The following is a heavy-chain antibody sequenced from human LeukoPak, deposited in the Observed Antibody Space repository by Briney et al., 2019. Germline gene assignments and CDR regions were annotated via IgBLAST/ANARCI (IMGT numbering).Heavy chain of an antibody. D-gene: IGHD3-10*01. V-gene: IGHV4-38-2*02. CDR1: GYSISSAYY. CDR3: VTMVRGVMGWFDP. CDR2: IYYSGST. Sequence: SETLSLTCTVSGYSISSAYYWGWIRQPPGRGLEWIGSIYYSGSTYYNPSLKSRVTISVDTSKNQFSLKLSSVTAADTAVYYCVTMVRGVMGWFDPWGQGTLVTVSS. J-gene: IGHJ5*02.